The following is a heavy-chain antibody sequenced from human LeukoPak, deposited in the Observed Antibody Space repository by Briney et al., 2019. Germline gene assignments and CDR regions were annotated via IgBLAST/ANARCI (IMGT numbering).Heavy chain of an antibody. V-gene: IGHV1-18*04. CDR2: ISGYNGDT. CDR3: ARSGDGNWFDP. J-gene: IGHJ5*02. D-gene: IGHD4-17*01. CDR1: GYTFTYRY. Sequence: ALVKVSCKASGYTFTYRYLHWVRQAPGQGLEWMGWISGYNGDTDYAANLQGRVTLTTDTSTNTAYMELRSLRSDDAAVYYCARSGDGNWFDPWGQGTLVTVSS.